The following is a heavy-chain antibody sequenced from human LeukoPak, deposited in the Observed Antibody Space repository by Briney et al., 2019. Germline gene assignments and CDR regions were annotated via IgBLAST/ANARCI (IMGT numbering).Heavy chain of an antibody. J-gene: IGHJ4*02. V-gene: IGHV3-48*03. CDR1: GFTFSSYS. D-gene: IGHD6-13*01. CDR2: ISSSGGGI. CDR3: AREEQQLADY. Sequence: GGSLRLSCAASGFTFSSYSFHWVRQAPGKGLEWVSYISSSGGGIYYADSVKGRFTISRDNAKNSLYLQMNSLRAEDTAVYYCAREEQQLADYWGQGTLVTVSS.